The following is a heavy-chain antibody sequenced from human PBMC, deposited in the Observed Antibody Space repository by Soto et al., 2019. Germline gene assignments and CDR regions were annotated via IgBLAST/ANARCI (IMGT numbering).Heavy chain of an antibody. Sequence: QVQLQESGPGLVKPSQTLSLTCTVSGGSISSGDYYWSWIRQPPGKGLEWIGYIYYSGSTYYNPDLKSRGSISVDTSRIPFSLKLSSVAAADTTVYYCARDMRPGGYDIWSGIGNYYYYYGMDVWGQGTTVSVSS. V-gene: IGHV4-30-4*01. CDR1: GGSISSGDYY. CDR3: ARDMRPGGYDIWSGIGNYYYYYGMDV. CDR2: IYYSGST. J-gene: IGHJ6*02. D-gene: IGHD3-3*01.